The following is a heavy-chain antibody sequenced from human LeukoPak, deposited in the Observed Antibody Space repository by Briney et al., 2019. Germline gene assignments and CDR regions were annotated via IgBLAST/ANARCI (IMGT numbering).Heavy chain of an antibody. V-gene: IGHV3-23*01. Sequence: GSLRLSCAASGFTFSNFAMIWVRQAPGKGLEWVSAISGSGDKTHYADSVKGRFTISRDNSKSVLYMQLNNLRLEDTAVYYCGEGHWGRGTLVTVSS. CDR1: GFTFSNFA. CDR3: GEGH. J-gene: IGHJ4*02. CDR2: ISGSGDKT.